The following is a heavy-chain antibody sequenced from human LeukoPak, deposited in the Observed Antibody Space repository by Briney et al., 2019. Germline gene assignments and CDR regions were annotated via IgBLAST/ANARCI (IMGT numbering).Heavy chain of an antibody. CDR3: ARVFDS. J-gene: IGHJ4*02. V-gene: IGHV4-39*07. Sequence: SETLSLTCTVSGGSVSTSDYYWGWIRQSPVKGLEWIGDVFFTGKTNYNPSLRGRATISIDTSKNQFSLKLTYVTAADSAVYYCARVFDSWGQGTLVTVSS. CDR2: VFFTGKT. CDR1: GGSVSTSDYY.